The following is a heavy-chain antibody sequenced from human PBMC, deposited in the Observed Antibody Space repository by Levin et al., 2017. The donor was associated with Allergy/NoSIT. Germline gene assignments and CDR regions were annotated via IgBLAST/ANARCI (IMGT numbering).Heavy chain of an antibody. CDR1: GYTFTSYD. V-gene: IGHV1-8*01. CDR2: MNPNSGNT. Sequence: ASVKVSCKASGYTFTSYDINWVRQATGQGLEWMGWMNPNSGNTGYAQKFQGRVTMTRNTSISTAYMELSSLRSEDTAVYYCARDSSSWSKELGFDPWGQGTLVTVSS. CDR3: ARDSSSWSKELGFDP. D-gene: IGHD6-13*01. J-gene: IGHJ5*02.